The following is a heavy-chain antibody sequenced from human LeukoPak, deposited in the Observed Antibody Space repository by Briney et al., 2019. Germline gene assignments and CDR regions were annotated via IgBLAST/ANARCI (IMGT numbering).Heavy chain of an antibody. V-gene: IGHV1-46*01. J-gene: IGHJ1*01. CDR3: ARDRDRNIVGATYFQH. Sequence: ASVKVSCKASGYTFTSYYMHWVRQAPGQGLEWMGIINPSGGSTSYAQKFQGRVTMTRDTSTSTVYMELSSLRSEDTAVYYCARDRDRNIVGATYFQHWGQGTLVTVSS. CDR1: GYTFTSYY. CDR2: INPSGGST. D-gene: IGHD1-26*01.